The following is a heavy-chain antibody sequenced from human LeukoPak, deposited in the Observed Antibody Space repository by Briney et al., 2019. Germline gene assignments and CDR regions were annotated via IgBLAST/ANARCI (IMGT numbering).Heavy chain of an antibody. CDR2: IYYSGST. D-gene: IGHD2-2*02. V-gene: IGHV4-59*01. CDR1: RGSISSYY. J-gene: IGHJ4*02. CDR3: ARVKVVPAAIGFYY. Sequence: SETLSLTCTVYRGSISSYYWSWIRQPPGKGLEWIGYIYYSGSTNYNPSLKSRVTISVDTSKNQFSLKLSSVTAADTAVYYCARVKVVPAAIGFYYWGQGTLVTVSS.